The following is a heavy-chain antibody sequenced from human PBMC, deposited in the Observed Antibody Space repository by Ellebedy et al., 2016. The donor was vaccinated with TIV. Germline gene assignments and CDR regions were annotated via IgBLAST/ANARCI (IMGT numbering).Heavy chain of an antibody. CDR1: GFTFSSYS. CDR3: AREPYSSGWYNWFDP. V-gene: IGHV3-21*01. D-gene: IGHD6-19*01. CDR2: ISSSSSYI. J-gene: IGHJ5*02. Sequence: GESLKISCAASGFTFSSYSMNWVRQAPGKGLEWVSSISSSSSYIYYADSVKGRFTISRDNSKNTVYVQMNSLTAEDTSVYYCAREPYSSGWYNWFDPWGQGTLLTVSS.